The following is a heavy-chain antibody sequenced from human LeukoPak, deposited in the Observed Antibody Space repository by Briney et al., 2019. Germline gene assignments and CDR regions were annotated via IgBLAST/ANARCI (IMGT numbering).Heavy chain of an antibody. Sequence: GGSLRLSCAVSGFTVSSNYMSWVRQAPGKGLEWVSVIYSGGSTYYADSVKGRFTISRDNSKNTLYLQMNSLRAEDTAVYYCASTHDYGDYVPVWGKGTTVTVSS. CDR2: IYSGGST. CDR1: GFTVSSNY. J-gene: IGHJ6*04. V-gene: IGHV3-66*02. CDR3: ASTHDYGDYVPV. D-gene: IGHD4-17*01.